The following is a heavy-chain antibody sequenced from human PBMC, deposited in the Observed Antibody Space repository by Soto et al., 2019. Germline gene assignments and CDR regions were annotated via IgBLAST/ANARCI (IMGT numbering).Heavy chain of an antibody. CDR3: RRNFLEALVI. CDR2: INPNSGGT. D-gene: IGHD3-3*01. CDR1: GYTFTGYY. J-gene: IGHJ3*02. V-gene: IGHV1-2*02. Sequence: QVQLVQSGAEVKKPGASVKVSCKASGYTFTGYYMHWVRQAPGQGLEWMGWINPNSGGTNYAQKFQGRVTMTRDTPISPAYMELSRLGSTDTAWFSVRRNFLEALVIWGKGTRVT.